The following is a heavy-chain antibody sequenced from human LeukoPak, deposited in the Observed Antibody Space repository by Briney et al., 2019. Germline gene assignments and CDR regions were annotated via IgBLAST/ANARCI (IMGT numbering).Heavy chain of an antibody. V-gene: IGHV3-9*01. J-gene: IGHJ4*02. CDR1: GFAFSSYW. CDR3: AKDAGYYDSSGYYHLLYYFDY. Sequence: PGGSLRLSCAASGFAFSSYWMHWVRQAPGKGLEWVSGISWNSGSIGYADSVKGRFTISRDNAKNSLYLQMNGLRAEDTALYYCAKDAGYYDSSGYYHLLYYFDYWGQGTLVTVSS. D-gene: IGHD3-22*01. CDR2: ISWNSGSI.